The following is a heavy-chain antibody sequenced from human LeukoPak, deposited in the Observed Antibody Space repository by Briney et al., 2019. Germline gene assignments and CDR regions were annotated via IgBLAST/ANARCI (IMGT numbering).Heavy chain of an antibody. J-gene: IGHJ6*03. CDR1: GGTFSSYA. V-gene: IGHV1-69*05. Sequence: SVKVSCKASGGTFSSYAISWVRQAPGQGLEWMGRIIPIFGTANYAQKFQGRVTITTDESTSTAYMELSSLRSEDTAVYYCERGPRSHYYYYMDVWGKGTTVTVSS. CDR2: IIPIFGTA. CDR3: ERGPRSHYYYYMDV.